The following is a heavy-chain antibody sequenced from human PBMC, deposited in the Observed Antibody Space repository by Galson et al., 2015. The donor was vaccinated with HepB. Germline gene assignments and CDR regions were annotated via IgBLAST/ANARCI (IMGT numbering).Heavy chain of an antibody. J-gene: IGHJ4*02. Sequence: SLRLSCAASGLTFSSYAMHWVRQATGKGLEFVSAISSGNTKFYADSVKGRFIVSRDNAKNTLFLHMNSLRGEDTAIYYCARSLGASRLDFWGQGTLVTVSS. CDR1: GLTFSSYA. D-gene: IGHD3-16*01. V-gene: IGHV3-64*04. CDR2: ISSGNTK. CDR3: ARSLGASRLDF.